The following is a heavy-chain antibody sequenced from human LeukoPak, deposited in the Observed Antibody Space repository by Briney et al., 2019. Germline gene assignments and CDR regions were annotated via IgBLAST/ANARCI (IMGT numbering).Heavy chain of an antibody. CDR2: IYSGGSS. CDR1: GFTVGSSY. V-gene: IGHV3-66*01. Sequence: GGSLRLSCAASGFTVGSSYMSWVRQAPGKGLEWVSVIYSGGSSYYGDSVKGRFTISRDNSKNTLYLQMNSLRAEDTAVYYCARTWVPRYYDSSGYYFDYWGQGTLVTVSS. CDR3: ARTWVPRYYDSSGYYFDY. J-gene: IGHJ4*02. D-gene: IGHD3-22*01.